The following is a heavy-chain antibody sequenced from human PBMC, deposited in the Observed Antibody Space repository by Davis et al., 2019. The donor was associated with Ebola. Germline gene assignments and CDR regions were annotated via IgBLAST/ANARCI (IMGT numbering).Heavy chain of an antibody. J-gene: IGHJ6*02. CDR3: ARVGKVTSFVRDYYHGMDV. V-gene: IGHV3-7*01. CDR1: GFTFRKYS. D-gene: IGHD2-21*02. CDR2: IKQDGSEK. Sequence: GGSLRLSCAASGFTFRKYSMSWVRQAPGKGLEWVASIKQDGSEKYYLDSVTGRFIISRDNSKNSLYLQMNSLRAEDTAVYYCARVGKVTSFVRDYYHGMDVWGQGTTVTVSS.